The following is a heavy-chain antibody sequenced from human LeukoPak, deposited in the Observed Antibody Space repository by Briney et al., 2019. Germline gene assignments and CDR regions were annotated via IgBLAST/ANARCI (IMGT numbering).Heavy chain of an antibody. CDR3: ARDLYGDYPWDY. CDR2: ISSSSSYI. Sequence: GGSLRLSCAASGFTFSSYSMNWVRQAPGKGLEWVSSISSSSSYIYYAESVKGRFTISRDNAKNSLYLQMNSLRAEDTAVYYCARDLYGDYPWDYWGQGTLVTVSS. D-gene: IGHD4-17*01. CDR1: GFTFSSYS. V-gene: IGHV3-21*01. J-gene: IGHJ4*02.